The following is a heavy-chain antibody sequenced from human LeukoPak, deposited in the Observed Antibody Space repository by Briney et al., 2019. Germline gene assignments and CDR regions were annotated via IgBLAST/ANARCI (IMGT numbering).Heavy chain of an antibody. V-gene: IGHV3-33*01. CDR2: IWYDGSNK. CDR3: TTEGSSSRIFDY. CDR1: GFTFSSDG. Sequence: PGRSLRLSCAASGFTFSSDGMHCVRQAPAKGLEWVAVIWYDGSNKYYADSVKGRFTISRDNSKNTLYLQMNSLRAEDTAVYYCTTEGSSSRIFDYWGQGTLVTASS. J-gene: IGHJ4*02. D-gene: IGHD6-6*01.